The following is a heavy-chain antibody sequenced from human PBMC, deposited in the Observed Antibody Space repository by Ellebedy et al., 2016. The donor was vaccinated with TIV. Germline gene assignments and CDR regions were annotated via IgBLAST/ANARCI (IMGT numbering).Heavy chain of an antibody. V-gene: IGHV3-7*01. D-gene: IGHD6-19*01. CDR1: GFTFSSYW. CDR3: ARDQWLGRAYYFDS. J-gene: IGHJ4*02. CDR2: IKQDGGET. Sequence: GESLKISCAASGFTFSSYWMSWVRQAPGKGLEWVANIKQDGGETYYVDSVKGRFSISRDNAKSSLYLQMNSLTDEDTAVYYCARDQWLGRAYYFDSWGQGTLVTVSS.